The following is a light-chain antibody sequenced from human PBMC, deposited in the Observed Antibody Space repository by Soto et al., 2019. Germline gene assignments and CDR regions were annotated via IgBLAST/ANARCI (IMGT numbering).Light chain of an antibody. CDR3: QQCNNWPWT. J-gene: IGKJ1*01. Sequence: EIGLTQSPCTLSLSPGERATLSCRASQSVSSSYLAWYQQKPGQAPRLLIYGASTRATGIPARFSGSGSGTEFTLTISSLQSEDFAVYYCQQCNNWPWTFGQGTKVDIK. V-gene: IGKV3-15*01. CDR1: QSVSSSY. CDR2: GAS.